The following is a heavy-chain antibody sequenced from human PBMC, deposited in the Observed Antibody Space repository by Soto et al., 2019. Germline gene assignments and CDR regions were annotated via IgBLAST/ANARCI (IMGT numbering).Heavy chain of an antibody. Sequence: QVQLVQSGAEVKSPGASVKVSCKASGYTFTSYDINWVRQATGQGFEWMGWMNPKSGGTRYIQKFXXRVTMTRATSIRTAYMELSSLTSEDTAVYYCARGPTGMIDYWGQGTLVTVSS. J-gene: IGHJ4*02. CDR2: MNPKSGGT. V-gene: IGHV1-8*01. CDR3: ARGPTGMIDY. CDR1: GYTFTSYD.